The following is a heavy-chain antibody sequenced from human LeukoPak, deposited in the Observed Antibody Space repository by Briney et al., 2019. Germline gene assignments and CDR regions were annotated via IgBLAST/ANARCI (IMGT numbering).Heavy chain of an antibody. CDR3: ARTREDYVGVYFDY. V-gene: IGHV4-34*01. Sequence: AETLSLTCAVYGGSFSGYYWRWIRQPPGKGMEWIGENNHMRSTNYNPSLKSQFTKPVGKSENHFSLNLGSVATAATAVFYSARTREDYVGVYFDYWGQGTLVNVS. CDR1: GGSFSGYY. CDR2: NNHMRST. D-gene: IGHD3-10*02. J-gene: IGHJ4*02.